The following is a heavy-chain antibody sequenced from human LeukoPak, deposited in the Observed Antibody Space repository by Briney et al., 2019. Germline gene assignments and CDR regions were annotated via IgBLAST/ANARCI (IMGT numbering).Heavy chain of an antibody. D-gene: IGHD6-13*01. V-gene: IGHV4-61*02. CDR3: ARVEGLGAAAWVVRKHYYYYYMDV. CDR2: IYTSGST. J-gene: IGHJ6*03. CDR1: GGSISSGSYY. Sequence: PSQTLSLTCTVSGGSISSGSYYWSWIRQPAGKGLEWIGRIYTSGSTNYNPSLKSRVTISVDTSKNQFSLKLSSVTAADTAVYYCARVEGLGAAAWVVRKHYYYYYMDVWGKGTTVTVSS.